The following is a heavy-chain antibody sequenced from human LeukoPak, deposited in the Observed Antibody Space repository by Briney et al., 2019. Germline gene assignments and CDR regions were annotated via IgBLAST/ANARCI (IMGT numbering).Heavy chain of an antibody. Sequence: ASVKVSCKASGYTFTGYYMHWVRQAPGQGLEWMGWIEPDSGGTKYAQKFQGRVTLTRDTSINTAYMELSTLRSDDTAVYYCARDRASGGSHNWFDPWGQGTLVTVSS. CDR3: ARDRASGGSHNWFDP. D-gene: IGHD6-19*01. CDR1: GYTFTGYY. V-gene: IGHV1-2*02. J-gene: IGHJ5*02. CDR2: IEPDSGGT.